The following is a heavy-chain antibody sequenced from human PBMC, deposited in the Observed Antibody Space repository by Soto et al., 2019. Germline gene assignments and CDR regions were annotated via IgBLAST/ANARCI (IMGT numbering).Heavy chain of an antibody. Sequence: ASETLSLTCTVSGGSISSGGYYWSWIRQSPGKGLEWIGEIDHRGSTNYNPSLKSRVTISVDTSKTQVSLKLTPVTAADTAVYYCARVRGYDMDWKYYFDYWGQGTPVTVSS. CDR3: ARVRGYDMDWKYYFDY. CDR1: GGSISSGGYY. V-gene: IGHV4-39*07. J-gene: IGHJ4*02. D-gene: IGHD3-22*01. CDR2: IDHRGST.